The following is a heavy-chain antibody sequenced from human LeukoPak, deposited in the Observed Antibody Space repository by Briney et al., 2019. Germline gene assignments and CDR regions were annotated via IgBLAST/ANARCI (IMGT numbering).Heavy chain of an antibody. J-gene: IGHJ4*02. Sequence: KPSETLSLTCTVSGGSISSSSYYWGWIRQPPGKGLEWIGSIYYSGSTYYNPSLESRVTISLDKSKNQFSLKLSSVTAADTAVYYCARRGYSGYDLGKPEYTFDYWGQGTLVTVSS. CDR3: ARRGYSGYDLGKPEYTFDY. CDR1: GGSISSSSYY. V-gene: IGHV4-39*07. D-gene: IGHD5-12*01. CDR2: IYYSGST.